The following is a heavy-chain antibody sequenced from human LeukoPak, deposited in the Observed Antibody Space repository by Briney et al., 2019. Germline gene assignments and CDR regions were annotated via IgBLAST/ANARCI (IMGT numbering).Heavy chain of an antibody. CDR2: ISAYNGNT. V-gene: IGHV1-18*01. CDR1: GYTFTSYG. J-gene: IGHJ4*02. Sequence: ASVKVSCKASGYTFTSYGISWVRQAPGQGLEWMGWISAYNGNTNYAQKLQGRVTMTTDTSTSTAYMELSRLRSDDTAVYYCARVAPLRLGELSFLRFWDYWGQGTLVTVSS. D-gene: IGHD3-16*02. CDR3: ARVAPLRLGELSFLRFWDY.